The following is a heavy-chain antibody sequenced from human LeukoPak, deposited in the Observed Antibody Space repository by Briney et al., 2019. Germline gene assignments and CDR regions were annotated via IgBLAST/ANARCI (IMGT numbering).Heavy chain of an antibody. CDR2: MSGSGGST. CDR1: GFTFSDYY. CDR3: ANHGWFGEVWNEGLDY. V-gene: IGHV3-23*01. Sequence: AGGSLRLSCAASGFTFSDYYMSWVRQAPGKGLEWVSAMSGSGGSTYYADSVKGRFTISRDNSKNTLYLQMNSLRAEDTAVYYCANHGWFGEVWNEGLDYWGQGTLVTVSS. J-gene: IGHJ4*02. D-gene: IGHD3-10*01.